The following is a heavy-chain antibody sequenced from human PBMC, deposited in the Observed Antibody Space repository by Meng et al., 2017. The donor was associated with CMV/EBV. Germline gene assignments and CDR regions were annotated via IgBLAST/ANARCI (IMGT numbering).Heavy chain of an antibody. V-gene: IGHV1-18*01. J-gene: IGHJ6*02. CDR3: ARESRTYYDILTGYTYYYGMDV. D-gene: IGHD3-9*01. Sequence: ASVKVSCKASGYTFTSYGISWARQAPGQGLEWMGWISAYNGNTNYAQKLQGRVTMTTDTSTSTAYMELRSLRSDDTAVYYCARESRTYYDILTGYTYYYGMDVWGQGTTVTVSS. CDR2: ISAYNGNT. CDR1: GYTFTSYG.